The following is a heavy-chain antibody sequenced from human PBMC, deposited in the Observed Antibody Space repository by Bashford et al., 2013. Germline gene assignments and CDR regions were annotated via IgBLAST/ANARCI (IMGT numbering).Heavy chain of an antibody. CDR3: ARMGIAAAGTFDY. V-gene: IGHV3-21*01. Sequence: GSLRLSCAASGFTFSSYSMNWVRQAPGKGLEWVSSISSSSSYIYYADSVKGRFTISRDNAKNSLYLQMNSLRAEDTAVYYCARMGIAAAGTFDYWGQGTLVTVSS. J-gene: IGHJ4*02. CDR2: ISSSSSYI. D-gene: IGHD6-13*01. CDR1: GFTFSSYS.